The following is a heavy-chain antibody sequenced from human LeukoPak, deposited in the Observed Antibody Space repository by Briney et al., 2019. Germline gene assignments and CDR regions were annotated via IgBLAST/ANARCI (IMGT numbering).Heavy chain of an antibody. Sequence: GGSLRLSCAASGFTASYNNISWVRQAPGKGLEWISVIYSDGTTEYADSVKGRFIISRDNSQNTVYLQMNSLRAEDTAFYYCARDHHYYDSSGYLLAVDYWGQGTLVTVSS. D-gene: IGHD3-22*01. J-gene: IGHJ4*02. CDR2: IYSDGTT. CDR1: GFTASYNN. CDR3: ARDHHYYDSSGYLLAVDY. V-gene: IGHV3-66*01.